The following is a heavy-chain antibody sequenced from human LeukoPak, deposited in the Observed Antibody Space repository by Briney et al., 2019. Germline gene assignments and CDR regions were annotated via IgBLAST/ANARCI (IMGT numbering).Heavy chain of an antibody. V-gene: IGHV4-30-2*01. J-gene: IGHJ5*02. D-gene: IGHD2-2*01. CDR3: ARGVDIVVVPAAPHYNWFDP. Sequence: TLSLTCAVSGGSISSGGYSWGWIRPPPGKGLEWIGYIYHSGSTYYNPSLKSRVTISVDRSKNQFSLKLSSVTAADTAVYYCARGVDIVVVPAAPHYNWFDPWGQGTLVTVSS. CDR1: GGSISSGGYS. CDR2: IYHSGST.